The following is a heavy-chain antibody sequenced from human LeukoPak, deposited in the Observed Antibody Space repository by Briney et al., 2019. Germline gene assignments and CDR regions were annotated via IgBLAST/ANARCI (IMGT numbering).Heavy chain of an antibody. V-gene: IGHV1-18*01. Sequence: ASVKVSCKASGYTFTSYGISWVRQALGQGLEWMGWISAYNGNTNYAQKLQGRVTMTTDTSTSTAYMELRSLRSDDTAVYYCARAVLLWSQADYWGQGTLVTVSS. J-gene: IGHJ4*02. CDR2: ISAYNGNT. CDR3: ARAVLLWSQADY. CDR1: GYTFTSYG. D-gene: IGHD3-10*01.